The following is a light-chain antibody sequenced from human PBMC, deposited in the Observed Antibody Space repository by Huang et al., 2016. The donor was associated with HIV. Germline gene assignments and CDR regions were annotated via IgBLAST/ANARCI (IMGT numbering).Light chain of an antibody. V-gene: IGKV1-33*01. CDR2: DAS. Sequence: DIQMTQSPSSLSASVGDRVTITCQASQDINNYLSWFQQKPGKAPKLLIYDASTLETGVPSRCSGGGSGTDFTFTISSLQPEDIATYYCQQYDDLPLTFGGGTKLDI. J-gene: IGKJ4*01. CDR1: QDINNY. CDR3: QQYDDLPLT.